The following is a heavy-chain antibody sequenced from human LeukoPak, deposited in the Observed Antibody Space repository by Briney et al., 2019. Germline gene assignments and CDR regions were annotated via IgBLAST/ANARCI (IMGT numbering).Heavy chain of an antibody. Sequence: ASVKVSCKASGGTFSSYAISWVRQAPGQGLEWMGWMNPNSGNTGYAQKFQGRVTMTRNTSISTAYMELSSLRSEDTAVYYCARGPPYCSSTSCYTRPDFDYWGQGTLVTVSS. D-gene: IGHD2-2*01. CDR3: ARGPPYCSSTSCYTRPDFDY. J-gene: IGHJ4*02. CDR1: GGTFSSYA. V-gene: IGHV1-8*02. CDR2: MNPNSGNT.